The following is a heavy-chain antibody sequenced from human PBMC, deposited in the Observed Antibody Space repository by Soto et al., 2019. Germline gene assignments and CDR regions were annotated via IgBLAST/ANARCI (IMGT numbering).Heavy chain of an antibody. CDR2: ISYDGSNK. J-gene: IGHJ6*02. V-gene: IGHV3-30-3*01. CDR3: ARNYYDSSGYYYYYYYGMDV. CDR1: GFTFSSYA. D-gene: IGHD3-22*01. Sequence: PGGSLRLSCAASGFTFSSYAMHWVRQAPGKGLEWVAVISYDGSNKYYADSVKGRFTISRDNSKNTLYLQMNSLRAEDTAVYYCARNYYDSSGYYYYYYYGMDVWGQGTTVTASS.